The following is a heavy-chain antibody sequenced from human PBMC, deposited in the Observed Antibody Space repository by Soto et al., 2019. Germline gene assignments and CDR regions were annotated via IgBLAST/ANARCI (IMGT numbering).Heavy chain of an antibody. CDR2: IDPSDSYT. CDR1: GYSFTSYW. V-gene: IGHV5-10-1*01. Sequence: GESLKISCKGSGYSFTSYWISWVRQMPGKGLEWMGRIDPSDSYTNYSPSFQGHVTISADKSISTAYLQWSSLKTSDTAMYYCARYSSSAPGTTNWFDPWGQGTLVTVSS. D-gene: IGHD6-6*01. CDR3: ARYSSSAPGTTNWFDP. J-gene: IGHJ5*02.